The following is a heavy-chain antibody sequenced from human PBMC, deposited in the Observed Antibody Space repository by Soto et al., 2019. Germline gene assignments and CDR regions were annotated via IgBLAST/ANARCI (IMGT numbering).Heavy chain of an antibody. V-gene: IGHV1-69*01. Sequence: QVQLVQSGAEVKKPGSSVKVSCKASGGTFSSYAISWVRQAPGQGLEWMGGIIPIFGTANYAQKFQGRVTITADESTSTAYMELSSLRSEDMAVYYCARVAVAGLYYYYYGMDVWGQGTTVTVSS. J-gene: IGHJ6*02. D-gene: IGHD6-19*01. CDR2: IIPIFGTA. CDR1: GGTFSSYA. CDR3: ARVAVAGLYYYYYGMDV.